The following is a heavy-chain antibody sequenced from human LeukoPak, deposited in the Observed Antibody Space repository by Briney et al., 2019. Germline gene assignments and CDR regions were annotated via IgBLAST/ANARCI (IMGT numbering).Heavy chain of an antibody. D-gene: IGHD2-2*01. V-gene: IGHV4-61*02. CDR3: SAVVVPATKQKSDYYYYMDV. Sequence: PSETLSLTCTVSSGSISSGSYYWSWIRQPAGKGLEWIGRIYTSGSTNYNPSLKSRVTISVDTSKNQFSLKLSSVTAADTAVYYCSAVVVPATKQKSDYYYYMDVWGKGTTVTVSS. J-gene: IGHJ6*03. CDR2: IYTSGST. CDR1: SGSISSGSYY.